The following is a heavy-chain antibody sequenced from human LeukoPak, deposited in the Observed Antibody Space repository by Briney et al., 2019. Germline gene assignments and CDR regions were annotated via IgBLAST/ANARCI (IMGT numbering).Heavy chain of an antibody. V-gene: IGHV1-2*02. J-gene: IGHJ4*02. CDR1: GYTFTAYY. Sequence: ASVKVSCKASGYTFTAYYMHWVRQAPGQGLEWMGWINPNSGGTNYAQEFQGRVTMTRDTSINTAYMELSGLRSDDTAVYYCARDLTFTSGRGVYWGQGTLVTVSS. D-gene: IGHD6-25*01. CDR3: ARDLTFTSGRGVY. CDR2: INPNSGGT.